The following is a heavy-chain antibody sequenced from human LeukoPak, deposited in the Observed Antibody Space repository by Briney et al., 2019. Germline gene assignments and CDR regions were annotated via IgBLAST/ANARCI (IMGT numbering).Heavy chain of an antibody. CDR2: IIPILGTA. J-gene: IGHJ4*02. Sequence: GASVKVSCKASGGTFSSYIITWVRQAPGQGLEWMGGIIPILGTANYAQKFQGRVTITADESTSTAYMGLSSLRSEDTAVYFCARTGYHYNSYGYYFLDYWGQGTLVTVSS. D-gene: IGHD3-22*01. CDR1: GGTFSSYI. CDR3: ARTGYHYNSYGYYFLDY. V-gene: IGHV1-69*16.